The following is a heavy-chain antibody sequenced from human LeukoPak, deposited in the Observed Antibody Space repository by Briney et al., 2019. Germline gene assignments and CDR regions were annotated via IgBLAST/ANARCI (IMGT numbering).Heavy chain of an antibody. CDR1: GYTFTGYY. D-gene: IGHD5-18*01. CDR3: ARERTWIQLWLRNLDY. V-gene: IGHV1-2*02. Sequence: ASVKVSCKASGYTFTGYYMHWVRQAPGQGLEWMGWINPNSGGTNYAQKFQGRDTMTRDTSISTAYMELSRLRSDDTAVYYCARERTWIQLWLRNLDYWGQGTLVTVSS. CDR2: INPNSGGT. J-gene: IGHJ4*02.